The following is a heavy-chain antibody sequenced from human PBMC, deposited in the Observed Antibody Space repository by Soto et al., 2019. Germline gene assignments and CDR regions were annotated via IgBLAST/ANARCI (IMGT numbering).Heavy chain of an antibody. CDR1: GFSFSTYA. CDR3: AKHSEYQLLSWLDP. J-gene: IGHJ5*02. Sequence: EVQLLESGGGLVQPGGSLRLSCAASGFSFSTYATSWVRQAPGKGLEWVSGISAGGGNTYYADSVRGRFTISRDNSKNTVDLQISSLRAEDTALYYCAKHSEYQLLSWLDPWGLGTLVTVSS. D-gene: IGHD2-2*01. CDR2: ISAGGGNT. V-gene: IGHV3-23*01.